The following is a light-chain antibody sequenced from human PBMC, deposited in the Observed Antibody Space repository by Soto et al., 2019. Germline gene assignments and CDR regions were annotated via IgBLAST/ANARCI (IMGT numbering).Light chain of an antibody. CDR1: QSISRW. V-gene: IGKV1-5*03. CDR2: EAS. CDR3: QQYDTYPWT. J-gene: IGKJ1*01. Sequence: DIQMTQSPSTLSASVGDRVTITCRASQSISRWQAWYQQKPGGAPKILIYEASSLESGVSSRFSGSGSGTEFTLTINSLQPVDFATYFCQQYDTYPWTFGQGTKVEIK.